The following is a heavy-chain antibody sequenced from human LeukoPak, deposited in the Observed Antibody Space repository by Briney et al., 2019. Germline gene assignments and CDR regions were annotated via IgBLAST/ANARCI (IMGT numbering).Heavy chain of an antibody. CDR1: GGSISSGGYY. Sequence: SQTPSLTCTVSGGSISSGGYYWGWIRQHPGKGLEWIGYIYYSGSTYYNPSLKSRVTISVDTSKNQFSLKLSSVTAADTAVYYCARGSPGGSAWDPHFDYWGQGTLVTVSS. J-gene: IGHJ4*02. CDR2: IYYSGST. V-gene: IGHV4-31*03. CDR3: ARGSPGGSAWDPHFDY. D-gene: IGHD6-19*01.